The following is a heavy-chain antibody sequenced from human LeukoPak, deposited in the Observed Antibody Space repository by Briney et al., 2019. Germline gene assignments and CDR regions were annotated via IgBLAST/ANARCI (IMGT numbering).Heavy chain of an antibody. J-gene: IGHJ3*02. CDR1: GFTFDDYA. Sequence: GGSLRLSCAASGFTFDDYAMHWVRQAPGKGLGWVSGISWNSGSIGYADSVKGRFTISRDNAKNSLYLQMNSLRAEDMALYYCAKGGDYYYDSSGYYSAFDIWGQGTMVTVSS. CDR2: ISWNSGSI. D-gene: IGHD3-22*01. V-gene: IGHV3-9*03. CDR3: AKGGDYYYDSSGYYSAFDI.